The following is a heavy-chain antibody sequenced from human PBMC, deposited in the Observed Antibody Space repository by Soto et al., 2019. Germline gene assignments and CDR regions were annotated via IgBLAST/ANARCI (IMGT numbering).Heavy chain of an antibody. CDR3: AKDYASTWYWYFDP. D-gene: IGHD2-2*01. CDR1: GFSFSNFA. CDR2: ISGSGDKT. V-gene: IGHV3-23*01. Sequence: GGSLRLSCAASGFSFSNFAMSWVRQAPGTGLEWVSSISGSGDKTYYLDSVKGRFTISRDNSKNTLYLNMNSVGAEDMAVYFCAKDYASTWYWYFDPWGQGTLVTVCS. J-gene: IGHJ5*02.